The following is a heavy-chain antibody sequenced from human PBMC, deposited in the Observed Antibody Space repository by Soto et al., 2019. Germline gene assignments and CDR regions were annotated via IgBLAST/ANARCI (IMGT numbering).Heavy chain of an antibody. J-gene: IGHJ4*02. Sequence: QVQLQESGPGLVKPSETLSLTCTVSGGSVSSGSYYWSWIRQPPGKGLEWIGYIYYSGRTNYNPSLKSRVTISVDTSKNQFSLKLSSVTAADTAVYYCARALAPYGDYGPDYWGQGTLVTVSS. D-gene: IGHD4-17*01. CDR1: GGSVSSGSYY. CDR2: IYYSGRT. V-gene: IGHV4-61*01. CDR3: ARALAPYGDYGPDY.